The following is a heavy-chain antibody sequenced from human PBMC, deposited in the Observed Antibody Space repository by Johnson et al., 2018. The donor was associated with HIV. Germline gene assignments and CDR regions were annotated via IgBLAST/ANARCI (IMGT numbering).Heavy chain of an antibody. CDR3: ARDYYDLPWGYDAFDI. Sequence: VQLVESGGGVVQPGRSLRLSCAVSGFIFDDYGISWVRQVPGKGLEWVSDINWNGGNTDYADSVKGRFTISRDNAKNSLYLQMNSLRAEDTAVYYCARDYYDLPWGYDAFDIWGQGTMVTVSS. D-gene: IGHD3-22*01. CDR1: GFIFDDYG. V-gene: IGHV3-20*04. CDR2: INWNGGNT. J-gene: IGHJ3*02.